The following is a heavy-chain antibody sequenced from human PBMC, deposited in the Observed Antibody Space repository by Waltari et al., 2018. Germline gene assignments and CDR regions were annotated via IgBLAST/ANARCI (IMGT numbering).Heavy chain of an antibody. CDR2: IYYSGST. V-gene: IGHV4-39*07. Sequence: QLQLQESGPGLVKPSETLSLTCTVSGGSISSSSYYWGWIRQPPGRGLEWIGSIYYSGSTYYNPSLKSRVTISVDTSKNQSSLKLSSVTAADTAGYYCARGPRITIFGGGAEYFQHWGQGTLVTVSS. CDR3: ARGPRITIFGGGAEYFQH. J-gene: IGHJ1*01. CDR1: GGSISSSSYY. D-gene: IGHD3-3*01.